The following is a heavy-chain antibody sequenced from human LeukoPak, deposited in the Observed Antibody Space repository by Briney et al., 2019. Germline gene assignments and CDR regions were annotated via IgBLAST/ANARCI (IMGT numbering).Heavy chain of an antibody. CDR2: INHSGST. J-gene: IGHJ6*02. Sequence: SETLSLTCAVYGGPFSGYNWNWIRQPPGKGPEWIGEINHSGSTNYDPSLRSRVTISVDTSKNQFSLNLYSVTAADTAVYYCASKDYDFWSGYSHYYYGMDVWGQGTTVTVSS. CDR1: GGPFSGYN. CDR3: ASKDYDFWSGYSHYYYGMDV. D-gene: IGHD3-3*01. V-gene: IGHV4-34*01.